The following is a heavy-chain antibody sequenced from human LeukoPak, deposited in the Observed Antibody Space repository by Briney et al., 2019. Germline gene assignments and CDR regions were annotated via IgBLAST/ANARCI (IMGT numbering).Heavy chain of an antibody. J-gene: IGHJ4*02. D-gene: IGHD2/OR15-2a*01. CDR2: IYHTGST. V-gene: IGHV4-38-2*02. CDR3: ARADSTAYQAFDY. CDR1: GYSISSCYY. Sequence: PSETLSLTCTVSGYSISSCYYWGWIRQPPGKGLEWSANIYHTGSTYYNPSLKSRVTITVDTSKNQFSLKLNSVTAADTAMYFCARADSTAYQAFDYWGQGTLVTVSS.